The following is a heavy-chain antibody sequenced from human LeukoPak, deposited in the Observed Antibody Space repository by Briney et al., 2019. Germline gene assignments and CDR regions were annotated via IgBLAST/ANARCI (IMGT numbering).Heavy chain of an antibody. D-gene: IGHD2-2*01. V-gene: IGHV4-59*01. CDR2: IYYSGST. J-gene: IGHJ5*02. CDR1: GVSISRYY. Sequence: SETLSLTCTVSGVSISRYYWSWIRQPPGKGLEWIGYIYYSGSTNYNPSLKSRVTISVDTSKNQFSLKLSSVTAADTAVYYCARSMVAPAALNWFDPWGQGTLVTASS. CDR3: ARSMVAPAALNWFDP.